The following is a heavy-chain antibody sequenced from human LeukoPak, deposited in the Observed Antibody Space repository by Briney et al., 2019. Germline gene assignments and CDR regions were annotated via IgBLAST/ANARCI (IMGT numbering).Heavy chain of an antibody. CDR3: ARGKDMTTVTTDLDY. D-gene: IGHD4-17*01. Sequence: GGSLRLSCAASGFTFSSYSMNWVRQAPGKGLEWVSSISSSSSYIYYADSVKGRFTISRDNAKNSLYLRMNSLRAEDTAVYYCARGKDMTTVTTDLDYWGQGTLVTVSS. CDR1: GFTFSSYS. CDR2: ISSSSSYI. V-gene: IGHV3-21*01. J-gene: IGHJ4*02.